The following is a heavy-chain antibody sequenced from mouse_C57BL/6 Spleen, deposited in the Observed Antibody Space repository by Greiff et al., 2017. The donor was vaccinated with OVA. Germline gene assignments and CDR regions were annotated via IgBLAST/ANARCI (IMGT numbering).Heavy chain of an antibody. CDR3: ARYRYYGSSYWYFDV. CDR1: GFTFSDYG. V-gene: IGHV5-17*01. J-gene: IGHJ1*03. CDR2: ISSGSSTI. D-gene: IGHD1-1*01. Sequence: EVQVVESGGGLVKPGGSLKLSCAASGFTFSDYGMHWVRQAPEKGLEWVAYISSGSSTIYYADTVKGRFTISRDNAKNTLFLQMTSLRSEDTAMYYCARYRYYGSSYWYFDVWGTGTTVTVSS.